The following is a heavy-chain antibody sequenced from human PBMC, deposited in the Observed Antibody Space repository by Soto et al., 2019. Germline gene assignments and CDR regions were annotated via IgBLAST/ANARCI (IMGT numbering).Heavy chain of an antibody. Sequence: EVQLLESGGGLVQPGGSLRLSCAASGFTFSSYALNWVRQAPGKGLEWVSVISGSGDNTYYADSVTGRFTISRDNSKNTPYLQMNSLRAEDTAVYYCAKYLGTDDFWSAYYSYYYMDVWGKGTTVTVSS. D-gene: IGHD3-3*01. J-gene: IGHJ6*03. CDR1: GFTFSSYA. V-gene: IGHV3-23*01. CDR2: ISGSGDNT. CDR3: AKYLGTDDFWSAYYSYYYMDV.